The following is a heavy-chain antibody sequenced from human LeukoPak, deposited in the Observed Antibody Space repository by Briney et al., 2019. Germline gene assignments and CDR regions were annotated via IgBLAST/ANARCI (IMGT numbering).Heavy chain of an antibody. D-gene: IGHD2-15*01. Sequence: PGGSLRLSSAASGFTFSSYAVHWVRQAPGEGLEWVAVISYDGTNKYYADSVKGRFTISRDNSKNTLFLQMNSLRAEDTAVYYCARSWWSDGFDIWGQGTMVTVSS. J-gene: IGHJ3*02. CDR2: ISYDGTNK. CDR1: GFTFSSYA. V-gene: IGHV3-30-3*01. CDR3: ARSWWSDGFDI.